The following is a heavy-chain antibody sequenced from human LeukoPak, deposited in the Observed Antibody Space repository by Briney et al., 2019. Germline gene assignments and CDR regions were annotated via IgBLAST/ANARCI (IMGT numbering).Heavy chain of an antibody. V-gene: IGHV3-48*02. D-gene: IGHD3-16*01. Sequence: GGSLRLSCAASGFTFSSYSMNWVRQAPGQGLEWVSYISSSSSTIYYADSVKGRFTISRDNAKNSLYLQMNSLRDEDTAVYYCARDPPPMITSSYYFDYWGQGTLVTVSS. CDR2: ISSSSSTI. CDR3: ARDPPPMITSSYYFDY. J-gene: IGHJ4*02. CDR1: GFTFSSYS.